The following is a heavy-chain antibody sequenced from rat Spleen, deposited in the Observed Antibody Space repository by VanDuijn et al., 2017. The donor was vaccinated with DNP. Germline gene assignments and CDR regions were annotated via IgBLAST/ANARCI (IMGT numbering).Heavy chain of an antibody. CDR2: ITGGSGTT. J-gene: IGHJ2*01. D-gene: IGHD1-11*01. V-gene: IGHV5S13*01. CDR1: GFTFSKYG. Sequence: EVQLVESGGGLVQPGGSLKLSCAASGFTFSKYGMAWIRQVPGKGLEWIASITGGSGTTSYPDSVKGRFTVSRNNAESTLYLQMNSLKTEDTGVYYCARGGPDYFDYWGQGVMVTVSS. CDR3: ARGGPDYFDY.